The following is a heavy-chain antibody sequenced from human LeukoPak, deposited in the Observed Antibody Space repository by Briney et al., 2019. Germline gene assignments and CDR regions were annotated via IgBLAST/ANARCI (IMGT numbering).Heavy chain of an antibody. Sequence: PGGSLRLSCAASGFTFSSYAMHWVRQAPGKGLEWVAVISYDGSDKYYADSVKDRFTISRDNSKNTLYLQMNSLRAEDTAVYYCARLWESLTNYYFWSPKNSGTYIDFDYWGQGTLVTVSS. V-gene: IGHV3-30-3*01. CDR3: ARLWESLTNYYFWSPKNSGTYIDFDY. CDR1: GFTFSSYA. D-gene: IGHD3-3*01. J-gene: IGHJ4*02. CDR2: ISYDGSDK.